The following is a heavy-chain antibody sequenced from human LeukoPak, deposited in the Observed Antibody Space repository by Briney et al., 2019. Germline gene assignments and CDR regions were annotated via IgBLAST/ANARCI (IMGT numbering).Heavy chain of an antibody. CDR2: INHSGST. CDR3: ARASYSYGYIY. J-gene: IGHJ4*02. CDR1: GDSISSSTYY. D-gene: IGHD5-18*01. V-gene: IGHV4-39*07. Sequence: SETLSLTCTVSGDSISSSTYYWGWFRQPPGKGLEWIGEINHSGSTNYNPSLKSRVTISVDTSKNQFSLKLSSVTAADTAVYYCARASYSYGYIYWGQGTLVTVSS.